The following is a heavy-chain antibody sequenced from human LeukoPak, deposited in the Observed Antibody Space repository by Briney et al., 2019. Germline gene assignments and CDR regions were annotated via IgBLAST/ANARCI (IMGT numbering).Heavy chain of an antibody. V-gene: IGHV3-23*01. Sequence: GGSLRLSCAASGFTFRNYVMSWVRQAPGKGLEWVAAISGSDGSTWYADSVKGRFTVSRDNSKNTLYLQMNSLKTEDTAVYYCTTSRLRRASGEYWGAFGIWGQGTMVTVSS. CDR3: TTSRLRRASGEYWGAFGI. J-gene: IGHJ3*02. CDR1: GFTFRNYV. CDR2: ISGSDGST. D-gene: IGHD2-8*02.